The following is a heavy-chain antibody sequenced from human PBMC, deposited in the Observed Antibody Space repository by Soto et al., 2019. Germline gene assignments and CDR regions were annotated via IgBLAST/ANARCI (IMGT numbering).Heavy chain of an antibody. J-gene: IGHJ6*02. CDR3: ARDLGGYMDV. CDR1: GDSVFTNSAAA. CDR2: TFYRPKWYH. Sequence: QVPLQPSGPGLVKPSQTLSLTCAISGDSVFTNSAAAWNWIRQSPSRGLEWLGRTFYRPKWYHDYSSSVRSRININPDTAKNQFSLQLKSVTPEDTAVYYCARDLGGYMDVWGQGTTVTVSS. V-gene: IGHV6-1*01. D-gene: IGHD6-25*01.